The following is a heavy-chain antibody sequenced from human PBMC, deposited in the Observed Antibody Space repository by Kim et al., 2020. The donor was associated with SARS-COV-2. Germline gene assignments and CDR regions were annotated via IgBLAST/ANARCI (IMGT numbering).Heavy chain of an antibody. CDR3: ALTYHYDNSGYCTFDH. V-gene: IGHV4-59*01. CDR1: GVSISGYH. D-gene: IGHD3-22*01. J-gene: IGHJ4*02. CDR2: IHYSGST. Sequence: SETLSLTCSVSGVSISGYHWSWIRQSPGKGLECIGFIHYSGSTNYNPSLKSRVTISLDMSRKQFSLKLTSVTAADTAMYYCALTYHYDNSGYCTFDHWGQGTPVTVSS.